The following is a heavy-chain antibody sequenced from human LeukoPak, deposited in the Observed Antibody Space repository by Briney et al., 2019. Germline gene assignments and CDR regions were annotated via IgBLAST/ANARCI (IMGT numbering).Heavy chain of an antibody. CDR1: GGSFSGYY. CDR3: ARGRGGRYDYVWGSYRKYYFDY. V-gene: IGHV4-34*01. Sequence: SETLSLTCAVYGGSFSGYYWSWIRQPPGKGLEWIGEINHSGSTNYNPSLKSRVTISVDTSKNQFSLKLSSVTAADTAVYYCARGRGGRYDYVWGSYRKYYFDYWGQGTLVTVSS. J-gene: IGHJ4*02. CDR2: INHSGST. D-gene: IGHD3-16*02.